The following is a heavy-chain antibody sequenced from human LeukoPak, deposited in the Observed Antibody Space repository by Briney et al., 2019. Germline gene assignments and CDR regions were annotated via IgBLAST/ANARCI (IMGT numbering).Heavy chain of an antibody. CDR3: ARGLDDYWFDP. CDR2: INHSGST. V-gene: IGHV4-34*01. J-gene: IGHJ5*02. CDR1: GGSFSGYY. Sequence: PSETLSLTCAVYGGSFSGYYWSWIRQPPGKGLEWIGEINHSGSTNYNPSLKSRVTISVDTSKNQFSLKLSSVTAADRAVYYCARGLDDYWFDPWGQGTLVSVSS. D-gene: IGHD2-21*02.